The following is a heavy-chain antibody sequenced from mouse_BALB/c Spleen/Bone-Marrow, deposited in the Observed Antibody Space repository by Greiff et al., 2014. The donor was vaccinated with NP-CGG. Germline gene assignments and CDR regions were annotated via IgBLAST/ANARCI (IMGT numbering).Heavy chain of an antibody. Sequence: EVKLEESGGGLVQPGGSLKLSCAASRFTFSSYGMSWVRQTPDKRLELVATINSNGGSTYYPDSVKGRFTISRDNAKNTLYLQMSSLKSEDTAMYYCARDYDYDYWGQGTTLTVSS. V-gene: IGHV5-6-3*01. CDR1: RFTFSSYG. D-gene: IGHD2-4*01. CDR3: ARDYDYDY. J-gene: IGHJ2*01. CDR2: INSNGGST.